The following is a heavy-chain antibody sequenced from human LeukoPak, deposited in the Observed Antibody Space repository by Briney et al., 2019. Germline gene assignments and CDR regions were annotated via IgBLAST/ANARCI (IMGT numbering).Heavy chain of an antibody. V-gene: IGHV3-23*01. Sequence: PGGSLRLSCAASGFPFTTYAMSWVRQAPGKGLEWVSAISGSGGGTYYADYVKGRFTISRDNSKNTLYLQVNSLRAEDTAVYYCAKYRGLRYYDDWGQGTLVTVSS. J-gene: IGHJ4*02. CDR2: ISGSGGGT. CDR1: GFPFTTYA. D-gene: IGHD3-22*01. CDR3: AKYRGLRYYDD.